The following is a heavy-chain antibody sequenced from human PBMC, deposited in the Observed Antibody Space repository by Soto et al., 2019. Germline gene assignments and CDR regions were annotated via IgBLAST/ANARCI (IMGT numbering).Heavy chain of an antibody. J-gene: IGHJ6*02. CDR2: IKQDGSEK. CDR1: GFTFSSYW. CDR3: ARAMYSSSFYYYYGMDV. V-gene: IGHV3-7*05. D-gene: IGHD6-6*01. Sequence: PGGSLRLSCAASGFTFSSYWMSWVRQAPGKGLEWVANIKQDGSEKYYVDSVKGRFTISRDNAKNSLYLQMNSLRAEDTAVYYCARAMYSSSFYYYYGMDVWGQGTTVTV.